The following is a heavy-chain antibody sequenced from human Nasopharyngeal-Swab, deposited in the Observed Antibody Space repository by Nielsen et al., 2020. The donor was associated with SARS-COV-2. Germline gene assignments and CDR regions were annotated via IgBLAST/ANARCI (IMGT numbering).Heavy chain of an antibody. CDR2: IKSKSAGGAT. Sequence: GESLKISCAASGFTFSSYAMSWVRQAPGKGLEWVGLIKSKSAGGATEYAAPVKGRFSISRDESQNTLYLHMNSLKTEDTAMYYCLTDYYDNTGHGNYWGQGTPVTVSS. CDR1: GFTFSSYA. CDR3: LTDYYDNTGHGNY. V-gene: IGHV3-15*01. J-gene: IGHJ4*02. D-gene: IGHD3-22*01.